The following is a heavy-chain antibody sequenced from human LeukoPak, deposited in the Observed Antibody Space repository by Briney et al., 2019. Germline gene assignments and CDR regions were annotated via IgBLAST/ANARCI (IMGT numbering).Heavy chain of an antibody. CDR1: GYTFTGYY. CDR3: ARDRYCSSTSCYKDAFDI. V-gene: IGHV1-2*02. CDR2: INPNSGGT. Sequence: ASVKVSCKASGYTFTGYYMHWVRQAPGQGLEWMGWINPNSGGTNYAQEFQGRATMTRDTSISTAYMELSRLRPDDTAVYYCARDRYCSSTSCYKDAFDIWGQGTMVTVSS. D-gene: IGHD2-2*02. J-gene: IGHJ3*02.